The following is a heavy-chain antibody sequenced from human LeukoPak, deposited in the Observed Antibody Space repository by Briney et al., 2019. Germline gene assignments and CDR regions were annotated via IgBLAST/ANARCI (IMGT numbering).Heavy chain of an antibody. CDR2: ISNSGGST. V-gene: IGHV3-23*01. D-gene: IGHD1-26*01. J-gene: IGHJ4*02. CDR3: ARSWELGVY. Sequence: TGGSLRLSCAASGFTFGNYAMSWVRQAPGKGLEWVSGISNSGGSTYYADSVKGRFTISRDNSKNTLYLQMNSLRAEDTAVYYCARSWELGVYWGQGTLVTVSS. CDR1: GFTFGNYA.